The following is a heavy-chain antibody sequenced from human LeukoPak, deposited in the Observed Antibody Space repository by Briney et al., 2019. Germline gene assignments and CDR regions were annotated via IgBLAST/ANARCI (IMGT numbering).Heavy chain of an antibody. V-gene: IGHV4-39*07. CDR1: GGSISSSSYY. Sequence: PSETLSLTCTVSGGSISSSSYYWGWIRQPPGKGLEWIGSIYHSGSTYYNPSLKSRVTISVDTSKNQFSLKLSSVTAADTAVYYCARDLFYSYGRKDFDYWGQGTLVTVSS. CDR2: IYHSGST. J-gene: IGHJ4*02. D-gene: IGHD5-18*01. CDR3: ARDLFYSYGRKDFDY.